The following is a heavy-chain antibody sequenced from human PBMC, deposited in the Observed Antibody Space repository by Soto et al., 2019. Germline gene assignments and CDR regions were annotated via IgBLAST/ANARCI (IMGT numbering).Heavy chain of an antibody. CDR2: INHSGST. Sequence: SETLSLTCAVYGGSFSGYYWSWIRQPPGKGLEWIGEINHSGSTNYNPSLKSRVTISVDTSKNQFSLKLSSVTAADTAVYYCASYCGGDCSDYYYYGMDVWGKGTTVTVSS. V-gene: IGHV4-34*01. CDR1: GGSFSGYY. J-gene: IGHJ6*04. CDR3: ASYCGGDCSDYYYYGMDV. D-gene: IGHD2-21*02.